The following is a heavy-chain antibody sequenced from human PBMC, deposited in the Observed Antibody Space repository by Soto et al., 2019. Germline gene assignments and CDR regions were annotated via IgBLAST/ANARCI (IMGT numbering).Heavy chain of an antibody. CDR3: ARKRVTSPGSFDI. J-gene: IGHJ3*02. CDR1: GYTFTSYA. V-gene: IGHV1-3*01. Sequence: ASVKVSCKASGYTFTSYAMHWVRQAPGQRLEWMGWINAGNGNTKYSQKFQGRVTITRDTSASTAYMELSSLRSEDTAVYYCARKRVTSPGSFDIWGQGTMVTVSS. CDR2: INAGNGNT.